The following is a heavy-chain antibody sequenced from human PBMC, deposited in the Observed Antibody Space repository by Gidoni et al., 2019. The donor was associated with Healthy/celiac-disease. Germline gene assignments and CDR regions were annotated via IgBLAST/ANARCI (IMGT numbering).Heavy chain of an antibody. J-gene: IGHJ4*02. V-gene: IGHV3-30*18. Sequence: SSYGMHWVRQAPGKGLEWVAVISYDGSNKYYADSVKGRFTISRDNSKNTLYLQMNSLRAEDTAVYYCAKGSRSSSLAHWGQGTLVTVSS. CDR3: AKGSRSSSLAH. CDR2: ISYDGSNK. CDR1: SSYG. D-gene: IGHD6-6*01.